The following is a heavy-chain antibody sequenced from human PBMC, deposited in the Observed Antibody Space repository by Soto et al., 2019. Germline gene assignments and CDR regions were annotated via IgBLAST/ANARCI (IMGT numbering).Heavy chain of an antibody. J-gene: IGHJ6*02. V-gene: IGHV3-23*01. CDR1: RFTFSGYA. D-gene: IGHD6-13*01. Sequence: PLGSLRLPCAVSRFTFSGYAMSCVREATGKGLEWVSGVSASGGNTFHADSVKGRFHISRDNSKNTLYLQMNSLRAEDTAVYYCAKGTASSRSYYYSGLDGWGQGTTVRVSS. CDR2: VSASGGNT. CDR3: AKGTASSRSYYYSGLDG.